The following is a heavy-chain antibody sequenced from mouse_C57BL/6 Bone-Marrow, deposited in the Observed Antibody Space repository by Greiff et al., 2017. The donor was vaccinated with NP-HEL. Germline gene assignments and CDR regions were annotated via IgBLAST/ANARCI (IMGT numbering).Heavy chain of an antibody. D-gene: IGHD2-1*01. V-gene: IGHV14-1*01. CDR3: TTDLPFAY. CDR2: IDPEDGDT. Sequence: VQLQQSGAELVRPGASVKLSCTASGFNFKDYYMHWVKQRPEQGLEWIGWIDPEDGDTDYAPKFKGRATMTADTSSNTAYLQLSSLTSEDTAVYYCTTDLPFAYWGQGTLVTVSA. J-gene: IGHJ3*01. CDR1: GFNFKDYY.